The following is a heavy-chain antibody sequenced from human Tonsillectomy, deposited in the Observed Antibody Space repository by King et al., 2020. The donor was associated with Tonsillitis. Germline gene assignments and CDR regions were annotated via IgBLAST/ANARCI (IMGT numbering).Heavy chain of an antibody. V-gene: IGHV3-30-3*01. CDR1: GFTFSSYA. J-gene: IGHJ4*02. CDR3: ARGENIDYFDY. D-gene: IGHD2/OR15-2a*01. CDR2: ISYDGSNK. Sequence: QVQLVESGGGVVQPGRSLRLSCAASGFTFSSYAMHWVRQAPGKGLEWVAVISYDGSNKYYADSVKGRFTISRDNSKNTLYLQMNSLRAEDTAVYYCARGENIDYFDYWGQGTLVTVSS.